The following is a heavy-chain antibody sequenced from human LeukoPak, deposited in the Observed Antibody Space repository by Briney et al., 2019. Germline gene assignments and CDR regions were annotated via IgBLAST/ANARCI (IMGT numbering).Heavy chain of an antibody. CDR2: ISGSGGST. J-gene: IGHJ4*02. CDR1: GFTFSSYA. D-gene: IGHD6-13*01. CDR3: AKDAPIAAAGLTSFDY. V-gene: IGHV3-23*01. Sequence: GGSLRLSCAASGFTFSSYAMSWVRQAPGKGLEWVSAISGSGGSTYYADSVKGRFTISRDNSKNTLYLQMNSLRAEDTVVYYCAKDAPIAAAGLTSFDYWGQGTLVTVSS.